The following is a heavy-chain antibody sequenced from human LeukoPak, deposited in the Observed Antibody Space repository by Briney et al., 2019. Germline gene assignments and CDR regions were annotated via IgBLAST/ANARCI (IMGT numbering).Heavy chain of an antibody. Sequence: SQTLSLTCTVSGGSISSGGYYWSWIRQPPGKGLEWIGYIYHSGSTYYNPSLKSRVTISVDRSKNQFSLKLSSVTAADTAVYYCARDPNTYHYGSGSYAFDIWGQGTMVTVSS. CDR3: ARDPNTYHYGSGSYAFDI. CDR2: IYHSGST. V-gene: IGHV4-30-2*01. CDR1: GGSISSGGYY. D-gene: IGHD3-10*01. J-gene: IGHJ3*02.